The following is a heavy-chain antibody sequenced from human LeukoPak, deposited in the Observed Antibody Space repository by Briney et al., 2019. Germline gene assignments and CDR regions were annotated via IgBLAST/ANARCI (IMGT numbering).Heavy chain of an antibody. V-gene: IGHV4-39*07. CDR1: GGSISSSSYY. Sequence: SETLSLTCTVSGGSISSSSYYWGWIRQPPGKGLEWIGSIYYSGSTYYNPSLKSRVTISVDTSKNQFSLKLSSVTAADTAVYYCARGQTSPSGIAAAGTDFDYWGQGTLVTVSS. D-gene: IGHD6-13*01. CDR3: ARGQTSPSGIAAAGTDFDY. CDR2: IYYSGST. J-gene: IGHJ4*02.